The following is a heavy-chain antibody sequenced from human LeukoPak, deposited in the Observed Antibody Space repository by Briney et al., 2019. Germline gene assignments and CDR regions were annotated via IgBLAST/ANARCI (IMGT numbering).Heavy chain of an antibody. CDR2: ISPSGGST. CDR3: ARSGSIVGATTYWVYFDY. J-gene: IGHJ4*02. Sequence: GASVKVSCKASGYTFTSYYMHWVRQAPGQGLEWMGIISPSGGSTSYAQKFQGRVTMTRDMSTSTVYMELSSLRSEDTAVYYCARSGSIVGATTYWVYFDYWGQGTLVTVSS. V-gene: IGHV1-46*01. CDR1: GYTFTSYY. D-gene: IGHD1-26*01.